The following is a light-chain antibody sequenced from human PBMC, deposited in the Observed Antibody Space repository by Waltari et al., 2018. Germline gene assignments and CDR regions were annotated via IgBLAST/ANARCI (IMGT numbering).Light chain of an antibody. CDR2: EGN. V-gene: IGLV2-23*01. J-gene: IGLJ3*02. Sequence: QSALTPPASVSGSPGQSISISCTGTSGDVGTHNFSSWYQQNPGKAPKLMIYEGNKRPSGVSNRFSGSKAGNTASLTISGLQAEDEADYYCYSYAGSGTWVFGGGTKLTVL. CDR1: SGDVGTHNF. CDR3: YSYAGSGTWV.